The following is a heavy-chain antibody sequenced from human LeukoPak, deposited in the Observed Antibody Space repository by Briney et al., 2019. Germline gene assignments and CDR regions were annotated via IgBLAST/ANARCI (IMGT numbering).Heavy chain of an antibody. Sequence: SETLSLTCTVSGGSISSSSYYWGWIRQPPGKGLEWLGSIYYSGSTYYNPSLKSRVTISADTSKNQFTLKLSSVTAADTAVYYCAREEAAASEYFQHWGQGTLVTVSS. CDR3: AREEAAASEYFQH. V-gene: IGHV4-39*02. CDR1: GGSISSSSYY. D-gene: IGHD6-13*01. CDR2: IYYSGST. J-gene: IGHJ1*01.